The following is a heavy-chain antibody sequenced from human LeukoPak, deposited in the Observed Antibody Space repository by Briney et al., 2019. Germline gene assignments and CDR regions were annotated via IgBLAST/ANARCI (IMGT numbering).Heavy chain of an antibody. CDR3: AKDMSNSWGDYGMDV. J-gene: IGHJ6*02. Sequence: GSLRLSCAASGFTFSSYWMHWVRQAPGKGLVWVSRINTDGSTTNYADSVKGRFTISRDNAKNSLYLQMNSLRAEDTALYYCAKDMSNSWGDYGMDVWGQGTTVTVSS. D-gene: IGHD3-16*01. V-gene: IGHV3-74*01. CDR1: GFTFSSYW. CDR2: INTDGSTT.